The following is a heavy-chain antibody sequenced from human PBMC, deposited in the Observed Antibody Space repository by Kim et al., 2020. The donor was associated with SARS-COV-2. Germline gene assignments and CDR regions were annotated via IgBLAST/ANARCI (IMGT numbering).Heavy chain of an antibody. CDR2: ISYDGSNK. D-gene: IGHD4-17*01. V-gene: IGHV3-30*04. Sequence: GGSLRISCAASGFTFSSYAMHWVRQAPGKGLELVSVISYDGSNKYYADSVKGRYTISRENSKNTLYLQMNSLRAEDTAVYYCAREGDYGDYDVWVFGIDGWGQGTTVTVSS. CDR1: GFTFSSYA. J-gene: IGHJ6*02. CDR3: AREGDYGDYDVWVFGIDG.